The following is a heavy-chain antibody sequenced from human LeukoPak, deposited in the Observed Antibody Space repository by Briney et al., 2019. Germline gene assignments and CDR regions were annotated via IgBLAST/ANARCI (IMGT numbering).Heavy chain of an antibody. V-gene: IGHV5-51*01. J-gene: IGHJ4*02. CDR3: ARRDSAHGLDY. D-gene: IGHD2-15*01. Sequence: GESLKISCKGSGYIFTSYWIGWVRQMPGKGLEWMGIIYPGDSDIMYSPSFQGQVTISADKSINTAYLQWSSLKASDTAMYYCARRDSAHGLDYWDQGTLVTVSS. CDR2: IYPGDSDI. CDR1: GYIFTSYW.